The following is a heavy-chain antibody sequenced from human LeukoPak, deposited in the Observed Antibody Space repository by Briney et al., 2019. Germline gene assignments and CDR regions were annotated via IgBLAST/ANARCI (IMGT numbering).Heavy chain of an antibody. J-gene: IGHJ3*02. V-gene: IGHV3-23*01. CDR1: GFTFSSYA. CDR3: AKDSTYYDFWSGYYGTDAFDI. CDR2: ISGSGSST. Sequence: PGGSLRLSCAASGFTFSSYAMSWVRQAPGKGLEWVSAISGSGSSTYYADSVKGRFTISRDNSKNTLYLQMNSLRAEDTAVYYCAKDSTYYDFWSGYYGTDAFDIWGQGTMVTVSS. D-gene: IGHD3-3*01.